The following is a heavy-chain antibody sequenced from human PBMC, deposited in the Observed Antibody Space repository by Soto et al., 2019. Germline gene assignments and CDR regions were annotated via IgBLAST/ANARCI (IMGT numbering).Heavy chain of an antibody. Sequence: QLQLQQSGPRLVKPSETLSLTCTVSGASISSSRYYWGWIRQPPGKGLEWIGSISYNGNTYYNASLKSRVTISVGTSENQFSLRLSSVAAADTAVYYCASRPGCVSASCQFDYWGQGTLVTVSS. J-gene: IGHJ4*02. CDR1: GASISSSRYY. V-gene: IGHV4-39*01. D-gene: IGHD2-2*01. CDR2: ISYNGNT. CDR3: ASRPGCVSASCQFDY.